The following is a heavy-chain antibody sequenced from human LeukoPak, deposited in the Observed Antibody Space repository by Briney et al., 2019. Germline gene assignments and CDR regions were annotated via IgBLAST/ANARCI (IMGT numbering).Heavy chain of an antibody. CDR3: ARVKGGNYLDY. CDR1: GFTFSNYA. D-gene: IGHD3-16*01. V-gene: IGHV3-64*04. CDR2: ISSNGGST. J-gene: IGHJ4*02. Sequence: GGSLRLSCSASGFTFSNYAMHWVRQAPGKGLEYASAISSNGGSTYYADSVKGRFSISRDNSKNTLYLQMSSLRAEDTAVYYCARVKGGNYLDYWGQGTLVTVSS.